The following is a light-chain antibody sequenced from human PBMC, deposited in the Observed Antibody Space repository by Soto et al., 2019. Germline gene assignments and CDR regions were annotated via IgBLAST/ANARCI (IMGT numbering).Light chain of an antibody. CDR2: EVT. CDR1: RRDVGGYNY. V-gene: IGLV2-14*01. Sequence: QSVLTQPASVSGSPGQSITISCTGTRRDVGGYNYVSWYQQYPGKSPKLLIYEVTHRPSGVSNRFSGPKSGNTASLTIAGLQAEDEADYYCSSYTISNTLPVVFGTGTKVTVL. J-gene: IGLJ1*01. CDR3: SSYTISNTLPVV.